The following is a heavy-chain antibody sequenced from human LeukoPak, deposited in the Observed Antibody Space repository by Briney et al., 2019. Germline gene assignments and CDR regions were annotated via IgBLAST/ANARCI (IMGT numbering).Heavy chain of an antibody. CDR3: ARDRGIYYGSGVWFDP. CDR1: GGSISSSRFF. J-gene: IGHJ5*02. Sequence: SETLSLTCTVSGGSISSSRFFWAWIRQPPGKGLEWIGNINFSGTTYYNPSLKSRVTLSVDPSKNQFSLRLSSVTAADTAVYYCARDRGIYYGSGVWFDPWGQGTLVTVSS. D-gene: IGHD3-10*01. CDR2: INFSGTT. V-gene: IGHV4-39*07.